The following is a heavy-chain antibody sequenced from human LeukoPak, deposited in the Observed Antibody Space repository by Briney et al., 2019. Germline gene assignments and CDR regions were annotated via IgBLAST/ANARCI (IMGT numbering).Heavy chain of an antibody. CDR3: ARGPSDDYYYYYYMDV. CDR1: GDSISSGSYY. J-gene: IGHJ6*03. CDR2: IYGSGRT. V-gene: IGHV4-61*02. Sequence: SQTLSLTCTVSGDSISSGSYYWGWIRQPAGKGLEWIGRIYGSGRTNYNPSLKSRVTISLDTSKKQFSLKLSSVTAADTAVYYCARGPSDDYYYYYYMDVWGKGTTVTVSS. D-gene: IGHD1-26*01.